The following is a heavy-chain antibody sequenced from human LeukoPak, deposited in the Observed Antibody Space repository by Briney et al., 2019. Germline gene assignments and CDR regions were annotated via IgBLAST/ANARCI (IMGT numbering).Heavy chain of an antibody. Sequence: GGSLRLSCAASEFTFSSYWMNWVRQAPGKGLEWVANIKQDGSEEYYVGSVRGRFTISRDNAKNSLYLQMNSLRAEDTAVYYCARDRDMKYWGQGTLVTVSS. CDR3: ARDRDMKY. CDR2: IKQDGSEE. J-gene: IGHJ4*02. V-gene: IGHV3-7*01. D-gene: IGHD3-9*01. CDR1: EFTFSSYW.